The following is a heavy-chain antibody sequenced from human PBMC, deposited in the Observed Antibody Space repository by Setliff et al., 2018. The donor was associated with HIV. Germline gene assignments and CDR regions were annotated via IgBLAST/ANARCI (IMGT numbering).Heavy chain of an antibody. D-gene: IGHD3-10*01. CDR3: TRRGADSYYPRPLDV. Sequence: KPSETLSLTCTASGGSVSTGNYYWNWIRLPPGKGLEWIGYIFYSGSTNYNPSLKSRVTISVDTSKNQFSLRLNSVTAADTAIYYCTRRGADSYYPRPLDVWGKGTTVTVSS. J-gene: IGHJ6*04. V-gene: IGHV4-61*01. CDR1: GGSVSTGNYY. CDR2: IFYSGST.